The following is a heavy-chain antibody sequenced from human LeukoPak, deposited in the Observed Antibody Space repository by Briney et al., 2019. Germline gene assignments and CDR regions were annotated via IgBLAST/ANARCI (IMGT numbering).Heavy chain of an antibody. CDR1: GGTFSSYA. CDR2: IIPIFGTA. D-gene: IGHD1-20*01. V-gene: IGHV1-69*13. Sequence: SVKVSCKASGGTFSSYAISWVRQAPGQGLEWMGGIIPIFGTANYAQKFQGRVTITADESTSTAYMELSSLRSEDTAVYYCARLSNNWNAIYYYYGMDVWGQGTTVTVSS. CDR3: ARLSNNWNAIYYYYGMDV. J-gene: IGHJ6*02.